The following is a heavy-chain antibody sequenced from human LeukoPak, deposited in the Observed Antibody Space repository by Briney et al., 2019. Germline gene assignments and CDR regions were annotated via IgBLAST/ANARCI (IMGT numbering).Heavy chain of an antibody. Sequence: PGRSLRLSCAASGFTFSSHWMHWVRQAPGKGLVWVSRINGAGSSTSYADSVKGRFTVSRDNAKNTLNLQMNSLRAEDTAVYYCARDLLFSDAGYSSGWRAEYFHHWGQGTLVTVSS. J-gene: IGHJ1*01. D-gene: IGHD6-19*01. V-gene: IGHV3-74*01. CDR3: ARDLLFSDAGYSSGWRAEYFHH. CDR2: INGAGSST. CDR1: GFTFSSHW.